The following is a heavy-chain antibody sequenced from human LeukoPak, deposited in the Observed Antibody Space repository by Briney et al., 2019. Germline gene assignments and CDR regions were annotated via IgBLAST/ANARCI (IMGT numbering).Heavy chain of an antibody. Sequence: GASVKVSCKASGYTFTGYYMHWVRQAPGHGLEWMGWVNPNSGGTNYAQKFQGRVTMTRDTSISTAYMELSRLRSDDTAVYYCARGFVSPFQWELRGLDPFDIWGQGTMVTVSS. D-gene: IGHD1-26*01. CDR1: GYTFTGYY. CDR2: VNPNSGGT. V-gene: IGHV1-2*02. J-gene: IGHJ3*02. CDR3: ARGFVSPFQWELRGLDPFDI.